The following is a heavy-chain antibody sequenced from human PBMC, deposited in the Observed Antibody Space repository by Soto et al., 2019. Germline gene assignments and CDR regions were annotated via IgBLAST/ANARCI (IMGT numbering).Heavy chain of an antibody. D-gene: IGHD3-22*01. V-gene: IGHV3-15*01. CDR1: GFTFSNAW. CDR2: IKSKTDGGTT. CDR3: TTGYDSSGYYYYYYGMDV. Sequence: GGSLRLSCAASGFTFSNAWMSWVRQAPGEGLEWVGRIKSKTDGGTTDYAAPVKGRFTISRDDSKNTLYLQMNSLKTEDTAVYYCTTGYDSSGYYYYYYGMDVWGQGTTVTVSS. J-gene: IGHJ6*02.